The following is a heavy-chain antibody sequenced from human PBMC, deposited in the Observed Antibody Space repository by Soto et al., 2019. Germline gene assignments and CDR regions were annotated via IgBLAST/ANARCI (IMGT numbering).Heavy chain of an antibody. CDR1: GFTFSSYA. D-gene: IGHD7-27*01. CDR2: ISGSGDST. J-gene: IGHJ6*02. Sequence: GGSLRLSCAASGFTFSSYAMSWVRQAPGKGLEWVSAISGSGDSTYYADSVKGRFTISRDNSKNTLYLQMNSLRAEDTAVYYCARDLGFPYYYYGMDVWGQGTTVTVSS. V-gene: IGHV3-23*01. CDR3: ARDLGFPYYYYGMDV.